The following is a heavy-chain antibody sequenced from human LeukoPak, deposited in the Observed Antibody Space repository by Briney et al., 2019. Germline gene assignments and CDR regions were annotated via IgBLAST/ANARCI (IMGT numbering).Heavy chain of an antibody. J-gene: IGHJ6*02. D-gene: IGHD3-16*01. CDR1: GYTLTELS. V-gene: IGHV1-24*01. CDR3: ARDLGGHYGMDV. CDR2: FDPEDGET. Sequence: GASVKVSCKVSGYTLTELSMHWVRQAPGKGLEWMGGFDPEDGETIYAQKFQGRVTMTRDTSTSTVYMELSSLRSEDTAVYYCARDLGGHYGMDVWGQGTTVTVSS.